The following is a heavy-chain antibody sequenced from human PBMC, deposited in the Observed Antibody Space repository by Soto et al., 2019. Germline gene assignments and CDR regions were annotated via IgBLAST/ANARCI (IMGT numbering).Heavy chain of an antibody. J-gene: IGHJ4*02. V-gene: IGHV4-34*01. Sequence: QVQLQQWGAGLLKPSETLSLTCAVYGGSFSGYYGGWIGKPPGKGLEWIGEINHSGSTNYNPSLKSRVTISVDTSKNQFSLKLSSVTAADTAVYYCARLGYCSGGSCSYWGQGTLVTVSS. CDR2: INHSGST. CDR3: ARLGYCSGGSCSY. D-gene: IGHD2-15*01. CDR1: GGSFSGYY.